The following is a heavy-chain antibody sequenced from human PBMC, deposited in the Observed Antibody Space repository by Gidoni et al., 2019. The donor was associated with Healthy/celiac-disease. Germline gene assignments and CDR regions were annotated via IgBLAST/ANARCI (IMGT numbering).Heavy chain of an antibody. CDR1: GFTFSRHP. Sequence: EVQLVESGGRLVQPGGSMRLSCAASGFTFSRHPTLWVRQAPGQGLEYVSAISSNGGSTYYANSVKGRFTISRDNSKNTLYLQMGSLRAEDMAVYYCAREGLGHSSSWYGQNDAFDIWGQGTMVTVSS. J-gene: IGHJ3*02. CDR2: ISSNGGST. V-gene: IGHV3-64*01. D-gene: IGHD6-13*01. CDR3: AREGLGHSSSWYGQNDAFDI.